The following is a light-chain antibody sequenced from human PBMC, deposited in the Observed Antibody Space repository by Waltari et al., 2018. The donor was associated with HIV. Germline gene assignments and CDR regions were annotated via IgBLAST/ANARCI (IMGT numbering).Light chain of an antibody. V-gene: IGLV2-8*01. J-gene: IGLJ2*01. CDR3: SSYAGSNTHVV. CDR1: SRDVGGSNY. Sequence: QSALTQPPSASGSPGQSVTIPCSGTSRDVGGSNYCSWYPQHPGKAPKLRIYEVSKRPSGVPDRFSGSKSGNTASLTVSGLQAEDEADYYCSSYAGSNTHVVFGGGTKLTVL. CDR2: EVS.